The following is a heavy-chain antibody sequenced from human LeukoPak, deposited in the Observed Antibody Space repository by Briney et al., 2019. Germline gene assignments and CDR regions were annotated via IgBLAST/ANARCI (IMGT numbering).Heavy chain of an antibody. CDR3: VSFYETY. CDR1: GFTFSTYW. V-gene: IGHV3-7*01. Sequence: TGGSLRLSCAASGFTFSTYWMNWVRQAPGKGLEWVANINENGNAKNYLDSVKGRFTISKDNAKNTVYLQMNSLRAEDTAVYYCVSFYETYWGRGTLVTVSS. D-gene: IGHD2/OR15-2a*01. CDR2: INENGNAK. J-gene: IGHJ4*02.